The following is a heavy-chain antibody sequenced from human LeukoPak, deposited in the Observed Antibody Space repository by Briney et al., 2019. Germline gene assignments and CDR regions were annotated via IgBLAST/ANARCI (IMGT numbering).Heavy chain of an antibody. CDR1: GFTFSSYG. D-gene: IGHD3-16*01. CDR3: AKDGGEYFQH. V-gene: IGHV3-30*02. Sequence: GGSLRLSCAASGFTFSSYGMHWVRQAPGKGLEWVAFIRYDGSNKYYADSVKSRFTISRDNSKNTLYLQMNSQRVEDTAMYYCAKDGGEYFQHWGQGTLVTVSS. J-gene: IGHJ1*01. CDR2: IRYDGSNK.